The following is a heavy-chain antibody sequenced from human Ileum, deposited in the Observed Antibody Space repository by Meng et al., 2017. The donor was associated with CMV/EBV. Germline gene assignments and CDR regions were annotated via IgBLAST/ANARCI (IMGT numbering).Heavy chain of an antibody. CDR1: GFNFSTYA. V-gene: IGHV3-30*04. Sequence: GESLKISCAASGFNFSTYAMHWVRQAPGKGLEWVTIISNTGNNEYYADSVKGRFTISRDISKNTLYLQMSSLRPEDTAVYYCARGGQRYREPHGFDYWGQGTRVTVSS. D-gene: IGHD1-26*01. J-gene: IGHJ4*02. CDR2: ISNTGNNE. CDR3: ARGGQRYREPHGFDY.